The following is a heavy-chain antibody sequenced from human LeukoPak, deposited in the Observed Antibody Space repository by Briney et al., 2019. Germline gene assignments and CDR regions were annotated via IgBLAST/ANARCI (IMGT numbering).Heavy chain of an antibody. CDR2: ISYDGSNK. Sequence: GGSLRLSCAASGFTFSSYAMHWVRQAPGKGLEWVAVISYDGSNKYYADSVKGRFTISRDNSKNTLYLQMNSLRAEDTAVYYCARDKAAAGYFDYWGQGTLVTVSS. V-gene: IGHV3-30-3*01. CDR3: ARDKAAAGYFDY. D-gene: IGHD6-13*01. CDR1: GFTFSSYA. J-gene: IGHJ4*02.